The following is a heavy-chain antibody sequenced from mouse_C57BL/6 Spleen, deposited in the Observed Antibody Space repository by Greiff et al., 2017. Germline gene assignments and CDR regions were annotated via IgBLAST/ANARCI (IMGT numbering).Heavy chain of an antibody. V-gene: IGHV1-59*01. D-gene: IGHD1-1*01. CDR1: GYTFTSYW. J-gene: IGHJ2*01. CDR3: ARGAYGSSYEDYFDY. CDR2: IDPSDSYT. Sequence: QVQLQQPGAELVRPGTSVKLSCKASGYTFTSYWMHWVKQRPGQGLEWIGVIDPSDSYTNYNQKFKGKATLTVDTSSSTAYMQLSSLTSEDSAVYYCARGAYGSSYEDYFDYWGQGTTLTVSS.